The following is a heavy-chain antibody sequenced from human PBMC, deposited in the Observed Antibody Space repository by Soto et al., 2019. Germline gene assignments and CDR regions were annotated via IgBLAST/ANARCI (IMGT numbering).Heavy chain of an antibody. Sequence: QVQLVESGGGVVQPGRSLRLSCAASGFTFSSYAMHWVRQAPGKGLEWVAVISYDGSNKYYADSVKGRFTISRDNSKNTLYLQMNSLRAEDTAVYYCARGSPPRIAAAGTYDYWGQGTLVTVSS. V-gene: IGHV3-30-3*01. CDR1: GFTFSSYA. J-gene: IGHJ4*02. D-gene: IGHD6-13*01. CDR2: ISYDGSNK. CDR3: ARGSPPRIAAAGTYDY.